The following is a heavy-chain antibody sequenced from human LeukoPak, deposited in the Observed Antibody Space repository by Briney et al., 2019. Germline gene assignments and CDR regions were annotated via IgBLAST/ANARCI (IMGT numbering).Heavy chain of an antibody. CDR3: ARDNSSSWYLLDY. CDR2: INPNSGGT. CDR1: GYTFTGYY. Sequence: ASVKVSYTASGYTFTGYYMHRVRPAPGQGLEWMGWINPNSGGTNYAQKFQGWVTMTRDTSISTAYMELSRLRSDDTAVYYCARDNSSSWYLLDYWGQGTLVTVSS. J-gene: IGHJ4*02. D-gene: IGHD6-13*01. V-gene: IGHV1-2*04.